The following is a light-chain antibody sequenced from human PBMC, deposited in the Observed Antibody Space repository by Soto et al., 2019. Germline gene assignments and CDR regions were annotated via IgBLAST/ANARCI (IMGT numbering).Light chain of an antibody. CDR1: SSDVGGYNY. Sequence: QSALTQPASGSGSPGQSITISCTGTSSDVGGYNYVSWYQQHPGKAPKLMIYDVSNRPSGVSNRFSGSKSGNTASLTISGLQAEDEADYYCSSYTSSSTLEGVFGTGTRSPS. CDR3: SSYTSSSTLEGV. V-gene: IGLV2-14*01. J-gene: IGLJ1*01. CDR2: DVS.